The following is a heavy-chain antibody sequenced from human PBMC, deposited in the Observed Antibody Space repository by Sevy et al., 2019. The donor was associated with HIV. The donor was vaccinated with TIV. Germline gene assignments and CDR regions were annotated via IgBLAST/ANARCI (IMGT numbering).Heavy chain of an antibody. Sequence: GGSLRLSSAASGFPVSSNYMSWVRQAPGKGLEWVSVIYSDGSTYHADPVKGRFTISRDNSKNTLYLQMNSLRVEDTAVYYCARGKSGYGYGLDYWGQGTLVTVSS. D-gene: IGHD5-18*01. CDR3: ARGKSGYGYGLDY. CDR2: IYSDGST. J-gene: IGHJ4*02. CDR1: GFPVSSNY. V-gene: IGHV3-66*01.